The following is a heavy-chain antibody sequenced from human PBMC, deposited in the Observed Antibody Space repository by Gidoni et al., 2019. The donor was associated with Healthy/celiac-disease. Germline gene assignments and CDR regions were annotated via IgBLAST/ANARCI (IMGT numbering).Heavy chain of an antibody. J-gene: IGHJ6*02. CDR2: ISSSGSTI. D-gene: IGHD3-10*01. Sequence: EVQLVESGGGLVQPGGSLRRSCAASGFTFSSYEMHWVRQAPGKGLGWFSSISSSGSTISYADSVKGRFTISRDNAKNSLYLQMHSLRAEDTAVYYCARDRPKPITMVRGVRSYGMDVWGQGTTVTVSS. V-gene: IGHV3-48*03. CDR1: GFTFSSYE. CDR3: ARDRPKPITMVRGVRSYGMDV.